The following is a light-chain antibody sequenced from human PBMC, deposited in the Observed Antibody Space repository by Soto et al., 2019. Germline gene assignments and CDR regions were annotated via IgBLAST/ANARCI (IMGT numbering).Light chain of an antibody. Sequence: IQLTQSPSSLSASVGDRVTFTCRASEDISSYLVWYQQKPGAAPKLLIYAASALHSGVPSRFSGSGSGTDFTLTIGSLHPEDFAVYFCQQFKNYPITFGQGTRLEIK. CDR2: AAS. V-gene: IGKV1-9*01. J-gene: IGKJ5*01. CDR3: QQFKNYPIT. CDR1: EDISSY.